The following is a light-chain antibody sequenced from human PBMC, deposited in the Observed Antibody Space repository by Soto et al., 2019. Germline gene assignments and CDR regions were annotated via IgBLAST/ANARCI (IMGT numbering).Light chain of an antibody. CDR3: CPYARGSTYL. CDR1: SSDVGSYNL. J-gene: IGLJ1*01. V-gene: IGLV2-23*01. Sequence: QSALTQPASVSGSPGQSITISCTGTSSDVGSYNLVSWYQQHPGKAPMLMIYEGTKRPSGVSNRFSGSKSGNTASLTISGRQGEDEADYYCCPYARGSTYLFGTGTQVTVL. CDR2: EGT.